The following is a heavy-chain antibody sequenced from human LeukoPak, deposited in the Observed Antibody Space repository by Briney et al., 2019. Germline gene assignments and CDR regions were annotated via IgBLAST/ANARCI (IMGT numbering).Heavy chain of an antibody. V-gene: IGHV4-34*01. D-gene: IGHD2-2*02. CDR2: INPSGRI. J-gene: IGHJ6*03. Sequence: SETLSLTCAVYGGSFSGYYWTWLRQAPGKGLEWIGEINPSGRISYNPSLKSRLTISVDASKNQFSLNLRSLTAADTAVYYCATGRNVVVPAAILGVGPWYYYYYMDVWGKGTTVTVSS. CDR3: ATGRNVVVPAAILGVGPWYYYYYMDV. CDR1: GGSFSGYY.